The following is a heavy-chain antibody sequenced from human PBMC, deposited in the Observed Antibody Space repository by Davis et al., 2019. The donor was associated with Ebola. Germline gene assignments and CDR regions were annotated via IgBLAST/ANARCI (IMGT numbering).Heavy chain of an antibody. Sequence: SETLSLTCTVSGGSISSGGYYWSWIRQPPGKGLEWIGSIYYSGSTYYNPSLKSRVTISVDTSKNKFSLKLSSVTAADTAVYYCARRRGYSYGGADYWGQGTLVTVSS. D-gene: IGHD5-18*01. CDR2: IYYSGST. V-gene: IGHV4-39*01. CDR1: GGSISSGGYY. J-gene: IGHJ4*02. CDR3: ARRRGYSYGGADY.